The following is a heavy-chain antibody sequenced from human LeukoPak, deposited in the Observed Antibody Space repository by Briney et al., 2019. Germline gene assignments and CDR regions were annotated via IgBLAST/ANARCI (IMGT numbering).Heavy chain of an antibody. CDR3: ARDQRGYSYGSTD. D-gene: IGHD5-18*01. V-gene: IGHV3-53*01. CDR1: GFTVSSNY. CDR2: IYSGGST. J-gene: IGHJ4*02. Sequence: GGSLRLSCAASGFTVSSNYMSWVRQAPGKGLEWVSVIYSGGSTYYADSVKGRFTISRDNSKNTLYLQMNSLRAEDTAVYYCARDQRGYSYGSTDWGRELWSPSPQ.